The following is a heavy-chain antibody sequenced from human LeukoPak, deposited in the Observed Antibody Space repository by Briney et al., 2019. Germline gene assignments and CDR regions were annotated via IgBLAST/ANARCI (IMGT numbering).Heavy chain of an antibody. D-gene: IGHD5-12*01. CDR2: IIPILGIA. V-gene: IGHV1-69*04. CDR3: ARDVSGYDRGFYAY. Sequence: SVKVSCKASGGTFISYAISWVRQAPGQGLEWMGRIIPILGIANYAQNFQGRVTITADRSTSTAYMELSSLRSEDTAVYSCARDVSGYDRGFYAYWGQGTLVTVYS. J-gene: IGHJ4*02. CDR1: GGTFISYA.